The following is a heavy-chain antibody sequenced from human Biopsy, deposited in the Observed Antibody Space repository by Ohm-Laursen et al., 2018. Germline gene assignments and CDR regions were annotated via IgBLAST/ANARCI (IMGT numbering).Heavy chain of an antibody. CDR1: GFTFSSYA. V-gene: IGHV3-23*01. D-gene: IGHD3-22*01. CDR3: ANWNYYYDSSGPPAFDV. Sequence: GSLRLSCTASGFTFSSYAMSWVRQSPGKGLEWVSSTNNNGGRTYYTDSVKGRFTISRDNSKNTLYLRMSSLRAEDTAVYYCANWNYYYDSSGPPAFDVWGQGTMVTVSS. J-gene: IGHJ3*01. CDR2: TNNNGGRT.